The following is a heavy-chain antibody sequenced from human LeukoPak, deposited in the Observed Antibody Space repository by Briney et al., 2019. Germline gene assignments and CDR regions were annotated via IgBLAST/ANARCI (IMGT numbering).Heavy chain of an antibody. CDR1: GFLFRSYA. J-gene: IGHJ6*02. D-gene: IGHD1-1*01. CDR3: ARSNDEGMDV. CDR2: ISSSGGRT. V-gene: IGHV3-23*01. Sequence: GSLRLSFAASGFLFRSYAMSWVRQAPGKGLEWVSGISSSGGRTYYADSVKGRFTISRDNSKNTLYLQMNSLRAEDTAVYYCARSNDEGMDVWGQGTTVTVSS.